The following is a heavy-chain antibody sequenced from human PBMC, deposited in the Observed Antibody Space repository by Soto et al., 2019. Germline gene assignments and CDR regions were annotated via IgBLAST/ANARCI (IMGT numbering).Heavy chain of an antibody. Sequence: GGSLRLSCAASGFTFSSYSMNWVRQAPGKGLEWVSSISSSSYIYYADSVKGRFTISRDNAKNSLYLQMNSLRAEDTAVYYCARDFLQWLASNDAFDIWGQGTMVTVSS. CDR1: GFTFSSYS. J-gene: IGHJ3*02. V-gene: IGHV3-21*01. CDR3: ARDFLQWLASNDAFDI. D-gene: IGHD6-19*01. CDR2: ISSSSYI.